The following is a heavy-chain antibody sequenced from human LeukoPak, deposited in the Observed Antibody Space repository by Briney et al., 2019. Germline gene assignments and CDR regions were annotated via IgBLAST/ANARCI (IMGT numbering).Heavy chain of an antibody. CDR1: GFTFSSYA. J-gene: IGHJ4*02. CDR3: ARDGSAGGNSGYFNY. Sequence: GGSLRLSCAASGFTFSSYAMNWVRQAPGKGLEWVSAISGSGGSTYYADSVKGRFTISRDNSKNTLYLQMNSLRAEDTAVYYCARDGSAGGNSGYFNYWGQGTLVTVSS. CDR2: ISGSGGST. D-gene: IGHD3-22*01. V-gene: IGHV3-23*01.